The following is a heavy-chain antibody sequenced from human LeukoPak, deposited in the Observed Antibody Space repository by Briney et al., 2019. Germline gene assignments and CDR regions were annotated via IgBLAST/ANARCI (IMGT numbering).Heavy chain of an antibody. CDR3: ARNDFWSGYYVID. D-gene: IGHD3-3*01. J-gene: IGHJ4*02. Sequence: GGSLRLSCAASGFTFSGYYMSWIRQAPGKGLEWVSYISSSGSTIYYADSVKGRFTISRDNAKNSLYLQMNSLRAEDTALYYCARNDFWSGYYVIDWGQGTLVTVSS. CDR2: ISSSGSTI. V-gene: IGHV3-11*01. CDR1: GFTFSGYY.